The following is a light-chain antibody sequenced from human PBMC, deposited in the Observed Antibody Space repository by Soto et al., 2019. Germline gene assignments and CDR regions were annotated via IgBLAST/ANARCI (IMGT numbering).Light chain of an antibody. CDR2: DAS. J-gene: IGKJ4*01. CDR3: QQRTSWPL. V-gene: IGKV3-11*01. Sequence: VLTQSPGTLSLSPGERATLSCRASQTVRNNYLAWYQQKPGQAPRLLIYDASIRATGIPARFSGSGSGTDFTLTISSLEPEDFAVYYCQQRTSWPLFGGGTKVDIK. CDR1: QTVRNNY.